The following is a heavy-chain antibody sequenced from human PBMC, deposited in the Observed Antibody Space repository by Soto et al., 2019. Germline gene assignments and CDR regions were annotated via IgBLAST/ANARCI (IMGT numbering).Heavy chain of an antibody. V-gene: IGHV1-2*02. D-gene: IGHD3-10*01. CDR2: INPNSGGT. CDR1: FAGRT. CDR3: ARGYYYGSGSYSAENYYYGMDF. J-gene: IGHJ6*02. Sequence: FAGRTRQWVRQAHDPGLEWMGLINPNSGGTNYAQKFQGRVTMTRDTSISTAYMELSRLRSDDTAVYYCARGYYYGSGSYSAENYYYGMDFRGQGTTVTVTS.